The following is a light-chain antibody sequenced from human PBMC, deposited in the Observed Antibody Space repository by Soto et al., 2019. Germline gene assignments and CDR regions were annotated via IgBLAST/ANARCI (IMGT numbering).Light chain of an antibody. CDR3: GSWDTSLSGII. CDR2: DNN. V-gene: IGLV1-51*01. CDR1: RSNIGTNT. J-gene: IGLJ2*01. Sequence: QSVLTQPPSASGTPGQRVTIACSGSRSNIGTNTVIWYQHLPGAAPKLLIYDNNKRPSGIPDRFSGSKSGTSATLDISGLQTGDEADYYCGSWDTSLSGIIFGGGTKLTVL.